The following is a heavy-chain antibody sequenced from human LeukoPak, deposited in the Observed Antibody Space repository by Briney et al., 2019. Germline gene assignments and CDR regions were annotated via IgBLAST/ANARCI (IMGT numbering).Heavy chain of an antibody. CDR1: GFTFSNYA. V-gene: IGHV3-23*01. CDR2: IVGSGGST. D-gene: IGHD3-9*01. CDR3: SKWGDYDVLTGYYDSDF. J-gene: IGHJ4*02. Sequence: PGGSLRLSCAASGFTFSNYAMSWVRQAPGKGLEWVSAIVGSGGSTYYADSVKGRSSISRDNSKNTLFLQMNSLRVEDTALYYCSKWGDYDVLTGYYDSDFWGQGTLVTVSS.